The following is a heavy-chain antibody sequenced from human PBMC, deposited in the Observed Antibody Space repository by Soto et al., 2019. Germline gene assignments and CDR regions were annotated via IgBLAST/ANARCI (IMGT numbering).Heavy chain of an antibody. D-gene: IGHD3-9*01. J-gene: IGHJ4*02. Sequence: QVQLVQSGAEVKKPGASVKVSCKASGYTFTGYYMHWVRQAPGQGLERMGWINPNSGGTNYAQKVQGWVTMTRDTSISTAYMELSRLRSDDTDVYYWARVSRDFERYFDYWGQGTLVTVSS. CDR2: INPNSGGT. V-gene: IGHV1-2*04. CDR1: GYTFTGYY. CDR3: ARVSRDFERYFDY.